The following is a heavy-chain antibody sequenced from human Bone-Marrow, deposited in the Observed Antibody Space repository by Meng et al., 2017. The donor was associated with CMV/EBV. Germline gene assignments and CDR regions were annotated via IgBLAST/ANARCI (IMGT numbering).Heavy chain of an antibody. CDR3: ARDPEDCHSTSCIPYWYFDL. CDR1: GFNFSRYA. J-gene: IGHJ2*01. D-gene: IGHD2-2*01. Sequence: LSLTCAASGFNFSRYAMHWVRQAPGKGLKWMAVMAYAGSNEYYADSVTSRFTISGYNSKNKLYLQMNSLRVADTAVYYCARDPEDCHSTSCIPYWYFDLWGRGTLVTVSS. V-gene: IGHV3-30-3*01. CDR2: MAYAGSNE.